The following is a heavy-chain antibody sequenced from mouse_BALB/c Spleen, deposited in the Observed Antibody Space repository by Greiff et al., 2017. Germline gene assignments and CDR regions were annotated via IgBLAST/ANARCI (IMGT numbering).Heavy chain of an antibody. V-gene: IGHV5-17*02. CDR1: GFTFSSFG. Sequence: EVQVVESGGGLVQPGGSRKLSCAASGFTFSSFGMHWVRQAPEKGLEWVAYISSGSSTIYYADTVKGRFTISRDNPKNTLFLQMTSLRSEDTAMYYCARSTYDYAWFAYWGQGTLVTVSA. J-gene: IGHJ3*01. CDR2: ISSGSSTI. D-gene: IGHD2-4*01. CDR3: ARSTYDYAWFAY.